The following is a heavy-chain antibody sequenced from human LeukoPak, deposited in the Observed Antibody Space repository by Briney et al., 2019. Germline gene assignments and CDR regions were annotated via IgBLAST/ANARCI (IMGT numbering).Heavy chain of an antibody. J-gene: IGHJ5*02. Sequence: PSETLSLTCTASGGSISSYYWSWIRQPAGKGLEWIGRIYTSGSTNYNPSLKSRVTMSVDTSKNQFSLKLMSVTAADTAVYYCARDDTPVYSGYDPWGQGTLVTVYS. CDR3: ARDDTPVYSGYDP. D-gene: IGHD5-12*01. CDR2: IYTSGST. CDR1: GGSISSYY. V-gene: IGHV4-4*07.